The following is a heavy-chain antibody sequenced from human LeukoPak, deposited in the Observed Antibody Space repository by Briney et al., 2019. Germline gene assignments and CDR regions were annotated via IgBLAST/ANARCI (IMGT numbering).Heavy chain of an antibody. CDR3: ARRNGYCSATTCHNWFDP. CDR1: GGSISSGGHY. Sequence: PSQTLSLTCTVSGGSISSGGHYWGWIRLHPEKGLEWIGYSYSSGTTYDNPSLKSRVTISVNSSKNQFSLKLSSVTAADTAVYYCARRNGYCSATTCHNWFDPWGQGTLVTVSS. D-gene: IGHD2-2*03. V-gene: IGHV4-31*03. CDR2: SYSSGTT. J-gene: IGHJ5*02.